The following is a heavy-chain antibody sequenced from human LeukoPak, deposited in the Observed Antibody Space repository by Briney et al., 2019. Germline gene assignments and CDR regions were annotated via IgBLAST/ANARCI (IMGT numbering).Heavy chain of an antibody. CDR2: INANSGGT. D-gene: IGHD2-21*01. Sequence: ASVKASCEASGYTFSDYYMHWVRQAPGQGLEWMGWINANSGGTNYAQKFQGRVTMTRDTSISTAYMELTRLTYDDTAVYYCARDPSVSLVVAIPDYWGQGTLVTVSS. CDR1: GYTFSDYY. J-gene: IGHJ4*02. CDR3: ARDPSVSLVVAIPDY. V-gene: IGHV1-2*02.